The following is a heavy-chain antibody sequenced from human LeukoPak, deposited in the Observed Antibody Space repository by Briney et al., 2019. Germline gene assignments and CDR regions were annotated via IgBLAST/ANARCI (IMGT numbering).Heavy chain of an antibody. Sequence: ASVKVSCKASGGTFSSYAISWVRQAPGQGLEWMGRIIPILGIANYAQKFQGRVTITADKSTSTAYMELSSLRSEDTAVCYCASPRSYYDSSGRFDYWGQGTLVTVSS. CDR1: GGTFSSYA. J-gene: IGHJ4*02. CDR2: IIPILGIA. CDR3: ASPRSYYDSSGRFDY. V-gene: IGHV1-69*04. D-gene: IGHD3-22*01.